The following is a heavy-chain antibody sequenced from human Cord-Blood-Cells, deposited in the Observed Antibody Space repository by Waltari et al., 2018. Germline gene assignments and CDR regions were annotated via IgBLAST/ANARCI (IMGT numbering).Heavy chain of an antibody. CDR2: IIPILGIA. Sequence: QVQLVQSGAEVKKPGSSVKVSCKASGGTFSSYAISWVLQAPGQGLEWMGRIIPILGIANYAQKFQGRVTITADKSTSTAYMELSSLRSEDTAVYYCARGLEGYFDWLYNWFDPWGQGTLVTVSS. CDR1: GGTFSSYA. CDR3: ARGLEGYFDWLYNWFDP. V-gene: IGHV1-69*09. D-gene: IGHD3-9*01. J-gene: IGHJ5*02.